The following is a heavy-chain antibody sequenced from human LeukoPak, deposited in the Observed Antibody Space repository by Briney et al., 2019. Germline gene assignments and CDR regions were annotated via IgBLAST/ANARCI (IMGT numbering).Heavy chain of an antibody. CDR3: ARGHVVVTANLAFDI. Sequence: PSETLSLTCTVSGGSISSGSYYWSWIRQPAGKGLEWIGRIYTSGSTNYNPSLKSRVTISVDTSKNQFSLKLSSVTAADTAVYYCARGHVVVTANLAFDIWGQGTMVTVSS. CDR2: IYTSGST. V-gene: IGHV4-61*02. CDR1: GGSISSGSYY. J-gene: IGHJ3*02. D-gene: IGHD2-21*02.